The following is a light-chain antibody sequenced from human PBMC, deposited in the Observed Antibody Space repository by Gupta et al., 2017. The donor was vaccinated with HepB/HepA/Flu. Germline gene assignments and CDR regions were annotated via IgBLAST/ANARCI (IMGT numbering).Light chain of an antibody. CDR1: SSNIGSNY. J-gene: IGLJ2*01. CDR3: APWDGSLSTVL. CDR2: RND. V-gene: IGLV1-47*01. Sequence: QSVLNQPPSASGTPGQRVTISCSGSSSNIGSNYVSWYQQLPGTAPKLLIYRNDQRPSGVPDRFSGSKSGTSASLAISGLRSEDEADYYCAPWDGSLSTVLFGGGTKLTVL.